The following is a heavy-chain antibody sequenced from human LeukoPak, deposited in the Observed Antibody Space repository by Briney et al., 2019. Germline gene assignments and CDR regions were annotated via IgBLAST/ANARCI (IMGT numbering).Heavy chain of an antibody. D-gene: IGHD3-3*01. CDR1: GGSISSSSYY. V-gene: IGHV4-39*07. CDR3: ARVVDYDLWFDP. CDR2: IYYSGST. J-gene: IGHJ5*02. Sequence: SETLSLTCTVSGGSISSSSYYWGWIRQSPGKGLEWIGSIYYSGSTYYNPSLKSRVTISVDTSKNQFSLKLSSVTAADTAVYYCARVVDYDLWFDPWGQGTLVTVSS.